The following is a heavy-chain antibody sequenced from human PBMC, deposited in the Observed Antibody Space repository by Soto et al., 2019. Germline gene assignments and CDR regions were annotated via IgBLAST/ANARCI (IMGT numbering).Heavy chain of an antibody. CDR2: ISGVGDGT. Sequence: EVQLLESGGGLVRPGGSLRLSCAASGFTFYNYAMNWVRQAPGKGLEWVSTISGVGDGTYYADSVKGRFTISRDNSRNTVYLQMNSLRAEDTAVYYCAKKGLGSLATYCTTGDCHYAFDVWGQGTLVTVSS. V-gene: IGHV3-23*01. J-gene: IGHJ3*01. CDR1: GFTFYNYA. D-gene: IGHD2-8*01. CDR3: AKKGLGSLATYCTTGDCHYAFDV.